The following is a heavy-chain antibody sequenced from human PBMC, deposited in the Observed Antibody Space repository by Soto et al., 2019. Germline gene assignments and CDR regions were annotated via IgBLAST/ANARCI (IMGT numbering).Heavy chain of an antibody. Sequence: QVQLVQSGAEVKKPGASVKVSCKASGYTFTNYHILWVRQATGQGLEWMGWMHPKTGDTGYAQKFHGRVPMTRDPSIIAAYMELSGLRSDDTAVYYCARGGGGRWYSGDYWGQGTLVTVSS. CDR1: GYTFTNYH. CDR3: ARGGGGRWYSGDY. D-gene: IGHD6-13*01. V-gene: IGHV1-8*01. J-gene: IGHJ4*02. CDR2: MHPKTGDT.